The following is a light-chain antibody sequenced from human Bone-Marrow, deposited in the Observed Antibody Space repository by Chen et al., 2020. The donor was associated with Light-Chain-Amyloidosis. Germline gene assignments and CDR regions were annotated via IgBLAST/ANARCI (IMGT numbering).Light chain of an antibody. CDR1: QFISSY. CDR3: QQSYTSPYT. V-gene: IGKV1-39*01. Sequence: DIQMTQSPSSLSAFVGDRVTITCRPSQFISSYLSWYQQRPGKAPKLLIFGASSLPSGVPSRCSGSGSGTDFTLTISSLEPEDFAIYYCQQSYTSPYTFGGGTKVEI. CDR2: GAS. J-gene: IGKJ4*01.